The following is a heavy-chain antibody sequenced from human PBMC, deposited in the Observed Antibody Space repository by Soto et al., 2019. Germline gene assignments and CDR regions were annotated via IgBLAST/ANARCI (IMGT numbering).Heavy chain of an antibody. CDR1: GFTFSSYG. Sequence: GGSLRLSCAASGFTFSSYGMHWVRQAPGKGLEWVAVVSYYGSNKYYADSVKGRFTISRDNSKNTLYLQMNSLRAEDTAVYYCTTDSRSHYNPFFDYWGQGILVTVSS. V-gene: IGHV3-30*03. D-gene: IGHD3-10*01. J-gene: IGHJ4*02. CDR2: VSYYGSNK. CDR3: TTDSRSHYNPFFDY.